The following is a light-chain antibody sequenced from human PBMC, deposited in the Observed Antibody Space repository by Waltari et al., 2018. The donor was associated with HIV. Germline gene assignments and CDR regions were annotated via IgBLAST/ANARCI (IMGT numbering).Light chain of an antibody. Sequence: QSALTQPPSTSGTPGQRVTMSCSGSSSNVGRDNVYWYQQIPGTAPKLLIYNDYQRPSGVPDRFSGANSGTSASLAISGLRSEDEADYYCAAWDNILSGYVFGTGTKVTVL. J-gene: IGLJ1*01. CDR1: SSNVGRDN. V-gene: IGLV1-47*01. CDR3: AAWDNILSGYV. CDR2: NDY.